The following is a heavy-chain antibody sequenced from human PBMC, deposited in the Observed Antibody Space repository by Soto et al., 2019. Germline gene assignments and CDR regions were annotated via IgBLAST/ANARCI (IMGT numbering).Heavy chain of an antibody. D-gene: IGHD5-18*01. V-gene: IGHV1-2*04. J-gene: IGHJ6*02. CDR1: GYTFTGYY. Sequence: GASVKVSCKASGYTFTGYYMHWVRQAPGQGLEWMGWINPNSGGTNYAQKFQGWVTMTRDTSISTAYMELSRLRSDDTAVYYCAREEDTAMVSPASEGMDVWGQGTKVTVSS. CDR2: INPNSGGT. CDR3: AREEDTAMVSPASEGMDV.